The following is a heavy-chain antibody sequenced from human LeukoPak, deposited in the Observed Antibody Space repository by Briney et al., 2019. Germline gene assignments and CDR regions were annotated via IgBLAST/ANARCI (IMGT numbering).Heavy chain of an antibody. CDR1: GFTFSEYT. J-gene: IGHJ3*02. Sequence: GGSLRLSCAASGFTFSEYTIHWVRQAPGKGLKWVAVMSNDGSIKKYANSVKGRFTISRDNSKNTLYLQMDSLRAEDTAVYYCAREFTIFGVVIQRYDAFDIWGQGTMVTVSS. D-gene: IGHD3-3*01. CDR3: AREFTIFGVVIQRYDAFDI. CDR2: MSNDGSIK. V-gene: IGHV3-30-3*01.